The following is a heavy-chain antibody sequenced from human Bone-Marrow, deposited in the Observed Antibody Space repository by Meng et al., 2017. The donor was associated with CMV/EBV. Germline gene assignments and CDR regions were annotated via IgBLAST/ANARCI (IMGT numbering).Heavy chain of an antibody. V-gene: IGHV3-66*02. J-gene: IGHJ6*02. CDR2: IYNEGRT. CDR1: GFIVSDNY. Sequence: ETLSLTCAVSGFIVSDNYMTWVRQAPGKGLECISVIYNEGRTFYVDSVKGRFTISRDNSKNTVYLQMTSLRADDSAMYFCARLSDPEWLPFAMDIWGQGTTVTVSS. CDR3: ARLSDPEWLPFAMDI. D-gene: IGHD3-3*01.